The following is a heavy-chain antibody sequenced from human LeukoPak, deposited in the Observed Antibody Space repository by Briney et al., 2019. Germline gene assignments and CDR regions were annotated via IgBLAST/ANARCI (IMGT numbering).Heavy chain of an antibody. V-gene: IGHV1-24*01. CDR2: FDPEDGET. Sequence: ASVKVSCKVSGYTLTELSMHWVRQAPGKGLEWMGGFDPEDGETIYAQKFQGRVTMTEDTSTDTAYTELSSLRSEDTAVYYCATHRDGYNFSPFDYWGQGTLVTVSS. D-gene: IGHD5-24*01. CDR3: ATHRDGYNFSPFDY. J-gene: IGHJ4*02. CDR1: GYTLTELS.